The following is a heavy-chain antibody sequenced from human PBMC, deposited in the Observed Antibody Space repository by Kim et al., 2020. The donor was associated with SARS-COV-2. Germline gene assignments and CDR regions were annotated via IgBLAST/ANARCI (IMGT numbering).Heavy chain of an antibody. CDR3: ANSPRIAVASDAFDI. J-gene: IGHJ3*02. V-gene: IGHV3-30*18. CDR1: GFTFSSYG. CDR2: ISYDGSNK. Sequence: GGSLRLSCAASGFTFSSYGMHWVRQAPGKGLEWVAVISYDGSNKYYADSVKGRFTISRDNSKNTLYLQMNSLRAEDTAVYYCANSPRIAVASDAFDIWGQGTMVTVSS. D-gene: IGHD6-19*01.